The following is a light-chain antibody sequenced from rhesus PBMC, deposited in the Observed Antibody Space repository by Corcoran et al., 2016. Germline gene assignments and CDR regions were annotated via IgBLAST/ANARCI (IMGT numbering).Light chain of an antibody. J-gene: IGKJ3*01. CDR2: GAS. CDR1: QSVSSY. CDR3: QQYSNWPHT. Sequence: EIVMTQSPATLSLSPGERATLSCRASQSVSSYVAWYQQKPEQAPSLLIYGASSRATGIPDRFSGSGSGTDFILTISSLEPEDFVVYYCQQYSNWPHTFGPGTKLDIK. V-gene: IGKV3S9*01.